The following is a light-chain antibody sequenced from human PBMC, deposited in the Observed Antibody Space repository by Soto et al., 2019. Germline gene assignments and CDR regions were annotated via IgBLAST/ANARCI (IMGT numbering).Light chain of an antibody. Sequence: QSALTQPPSASGSPGQSVTISCTGTSSDVGASEYVSWYQQHPGKAPKLMSYQVSKRPSGVPDRFSGSRSGNTASLTVSGLQAEDEADYYCTSYTSSYIFVLGGGTKLTVL. CDR1: SSDVGASEY. CDR3: TSYTSSYIFV. J-gene: IGLJ2*01. V-gene: IGLV2-8*01. CDR2: QVS.